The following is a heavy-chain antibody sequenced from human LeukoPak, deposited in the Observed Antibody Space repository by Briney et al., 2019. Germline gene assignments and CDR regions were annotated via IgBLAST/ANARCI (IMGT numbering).Heavy chain of an antibody. CDR2: ISGSGDSA. V-gene: IGHV3-23*01. Sequence: PGGSLRLSCEASGFTFSSYAMSWVRQAPGEGLEWVSVISGSGDSAFYADSVKGQFTISRDNSKNTLYLQMNSLRSDDTAVYYCARDLGAQVVPAAIEDYWGQGTLVTVSS. CDR1: GFTFSSYA. CDR3: ARDLGAQVVPAAIEDY. D-gene: IGHD2-2*02. J-gene: IGHJ4*02.